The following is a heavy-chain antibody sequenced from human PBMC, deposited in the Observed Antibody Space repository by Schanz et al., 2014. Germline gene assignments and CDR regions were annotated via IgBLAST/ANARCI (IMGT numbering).Heavy chain of an antibody. CDR3: AKVAPAATCLDS. V-gene: IGHV3-11*01. D-gene: IGHD2-2*01. CDR1: GFTFSDYY. J-gene: IGHJ4*02. Sequence: VQLVESGGGLAQPGGSLRLSCAASGFTFSDYYMSRIRQAPGKGLEWVSYISSSGSTIYYADSVKGRFTISRDNAKNSLYLQMNSLRAEDTAVYYCAKVAPAATCLDSWGLGTLVTVSS. CDR2: ISSSGSTI.